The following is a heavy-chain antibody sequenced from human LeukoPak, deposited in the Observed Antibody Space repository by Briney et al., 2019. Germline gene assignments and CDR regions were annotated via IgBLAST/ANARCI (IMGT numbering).Heavy chain of an antibody. CDR3: ARRLGLGFGEYSNNWFDP. D-gene: IGHD3-10*01. CDR1: GFTFSNYG. V-gene: IGHV3-21*01. J-gene: IGHJ5*02. CDR2: ISSTSSYM. Sequence: GGSLRLSCAASGFTFSNYGMHWVRQAPGKGLEWVSSISSTSSYMYYADSVRGRFTISRDNAKNSLYLQMNSLRAEDTAVYYCARRLGLGFGEYSNNWFDPWGQGTLVTVSS.